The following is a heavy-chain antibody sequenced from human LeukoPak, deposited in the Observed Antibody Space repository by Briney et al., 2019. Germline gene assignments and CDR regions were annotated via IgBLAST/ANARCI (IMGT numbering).Heavy chain of an antibody. Sequence: ASVKVSCKASGGTFSSYAISWVRQAPGQGLEWMGGIIPIFGTANYAQKFQGRVTITTDESTSTAYMELSSLRSEDTAVYYCAREPYDFWSGSPPPYNWFDPWGQGTLVTVSS. D-gene: IGHD3-3*01. V-gene: IGHV1-69*05. CDR3: AREPYDFWSGSPPPYNWFDP. J-gene: IGHJ5*02. CDR1: GGTFSSYA. CDR2: IIPIFGTA.